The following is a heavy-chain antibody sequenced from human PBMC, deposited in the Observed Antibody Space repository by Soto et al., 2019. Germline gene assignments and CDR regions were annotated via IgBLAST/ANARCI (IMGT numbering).Heavy chain of an antibody. CDR1: GFSLSTSGVG. D-gene: IGHD5-12*01. V-gene: IGHV2-5*02. Sequence: QITLKESGPPLVKPTQTLTLTCTFSGFSLSTSGVGVGWIRQPPGKALEWLALIYWDDDKRYSPSLKSRLTITKDTSKNQVVLTMTNMDPVDTATYYCAHRRDIVATRNMYYFDYWGQGTLVTVSS. J-gene: IGHJ4*02. CDR2: IYWDDDK. CDR3: AHRRDIVATRNMYYFDY.